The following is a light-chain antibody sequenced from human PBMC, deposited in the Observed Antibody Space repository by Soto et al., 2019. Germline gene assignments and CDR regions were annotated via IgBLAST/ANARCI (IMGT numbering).Light chain of an antibody. CDR2: DAS. Sequence: EIVMTHSPATLSVSPGERVTLSCMASQSVRRNLAWYQQKPGQAPRLLIYDASTRAAGIPARFSGSGSETDFTLTISSLESEDFAAYYCQQYKNWPNFGQGTRLEIK. CDR3: QQYKNWPN. V-gene: IGKV3-15*01. J-gene: IGKJ5*01. CDR1: QSVRRN.